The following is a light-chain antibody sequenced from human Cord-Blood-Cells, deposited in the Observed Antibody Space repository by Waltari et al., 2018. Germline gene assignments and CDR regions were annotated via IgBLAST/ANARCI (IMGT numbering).Light chain of an antibody. J-gene: IGKJ1*01. Sequence: AIRMTQSPSSFSASTGDRVTITCRASQGISSYLAWYQQKPGKAPKPRIYAASTLQSGVPSRFSGSGSGTDFTLIISCLQSEDVATYYCQQYYSYPRTFGQGTKVEIK. CDR1: QGISSY. V-gene: IGKV1-8*01. CDR3: QQYYSYPRT. CDR2: AAS.